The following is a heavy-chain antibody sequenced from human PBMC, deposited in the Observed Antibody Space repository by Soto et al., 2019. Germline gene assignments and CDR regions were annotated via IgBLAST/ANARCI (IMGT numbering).Heavy chain of an antibody. CDR3: ARHDYGDHYSF. CDR1: GTIGDYG. CDR2: IYYSGST. V-gene: IGHV4-59*08. J-gene: IGHJ4*02. Sequence: GTIGDYGGRRIRQPPGKGLEWIGYIYYSGSTNYNPSLKSRVTISVDTSKNQFSLKLSSVTAADTAVYYCARHDYGDHYSFWGQGTLVTVSS. D-gene: IGHD4-17*01.